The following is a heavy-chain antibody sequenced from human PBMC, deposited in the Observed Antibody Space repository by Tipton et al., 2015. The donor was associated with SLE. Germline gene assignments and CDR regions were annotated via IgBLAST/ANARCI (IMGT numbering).Heavy chain of an antibody. D-gene: IGHD5-24*01. CDR2: MSYTGST. V-gene: IGHV4-39*01. CDR3: ARNLGPEWMATKRGYFDL. Sequence: TLSLTCTVSGGSISSTSYYWGWIRQPPGKGLEWIGSMSYTGSTYYNPPLESRVTISEDTSKNQSSLKLSSVTAADTAVYYCARNLGPEWMATKRGYFDLWGRGTLVSVSS. CDR1: GGSISSTSYY. J-gene: IGHJ2*01.